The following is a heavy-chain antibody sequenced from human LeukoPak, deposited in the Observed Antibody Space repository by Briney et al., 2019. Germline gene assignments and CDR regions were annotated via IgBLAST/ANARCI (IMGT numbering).Heavy chain of an antibody. D-gene: IGHD2-2*01. J-gene: IGHJ4*02. CDR3: ATHCSSTSCFDY. Sequence: ASVKVSCKVSGYTLTELSMHWVRQAPGKGLEWMGGFDPEDGETIYAQKFQGRVTLTEDTSTDTAYMELSSLRSEDTAVYYCATHCSSTSCFDYWGQGTLVTVSS. V-gene: IGHV1-24*01. CDR1: GYTLTELS. CDR2: FDPEDGET.